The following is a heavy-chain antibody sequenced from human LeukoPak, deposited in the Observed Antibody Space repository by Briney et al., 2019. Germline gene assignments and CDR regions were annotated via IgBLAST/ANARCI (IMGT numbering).Heavy chain of an antibody. Sequence: SETLSLTCTVSGGSISSSSYYWGWIRQPPGKGLEWIGSIYYSGSTYYNPSLKSRVTISVDTSKNQFSLKLSSVTAADTAVYYCARLGVYDPFFDYWGQGTLVTVSS. D-gene: IGHD5/OR15-5a*01. CDR1: GGSISSSSYY. J-gene: IGHJ4*02. CDR3: ARLGVYDPFFDY. V-gene: IGHV4-39*01. CDR2: IYYSGST.